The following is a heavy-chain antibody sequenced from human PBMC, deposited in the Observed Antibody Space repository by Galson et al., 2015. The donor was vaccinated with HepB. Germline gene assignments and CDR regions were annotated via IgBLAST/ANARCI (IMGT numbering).Heavy chain of an antibody. Sequence: SVKVSCKASGGTFSSYAISWVRQAPGQGLEWMGRIIPILGIANYAQKFQGRVTTTADKSTSTAYMELSSLRSEDTAVYYCARDPGVDYYYYMDVWGKGTTVTVSS. CDR1: GGTFSSYA. V-gene: IGHV1-69*04. D-gene: IGHD2-15*01. CDR3: ARDPGVDYYYYMDV. J-gene: IGHJ6*03. CDR2: IIPILGIA.